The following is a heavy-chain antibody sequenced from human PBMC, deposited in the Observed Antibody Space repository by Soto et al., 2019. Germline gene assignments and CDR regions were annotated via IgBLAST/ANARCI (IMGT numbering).Heavy chain of an antibody. Sequence: EVQLVESGGGLVQPGESLRLSCAASGFAFSGYWMHWVRQAPGKGLVWVSRIRSDGSSTSYADSVKGRFTISRDNAKNTLYLQMSSLRAEDTAVYYCARGDYFDYWGQGTLVTVSS. CDR2: IRSDGSST. CDR3: ARGDYFDY. J-gene: IGHJ4*02. V-gene: IGHV3-74*01. CDR1: GFAFSGYW.